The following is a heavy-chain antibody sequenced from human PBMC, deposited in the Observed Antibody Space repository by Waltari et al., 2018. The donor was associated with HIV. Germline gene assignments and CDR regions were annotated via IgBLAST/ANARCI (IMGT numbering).Heavy chain of an antibody. Sequence: EVRLLESGGALVQPGRSLRLACAAPGSASCSSWTHWVRQVPGKGLIWVSRSNSDGSSTSYADSVKGRFTISRDNAKNTLYLQMNSLRAEDTAVYYCATSRTFDYWGQGTLVTVSS. CDR3: ATSRTFDY. J-gene: IGHJ4*02. CDR1: GSASCSSW. V-gene: IGHV3-74*01. CDR2: SNSDGSST.